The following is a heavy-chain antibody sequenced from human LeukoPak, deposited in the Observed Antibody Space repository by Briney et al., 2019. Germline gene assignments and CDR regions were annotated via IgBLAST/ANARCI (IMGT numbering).Heavy chain of an antibody. V-gene: IGHV3-30*02. CDR1: GLTFRGYD. CDR2: IRYDGSNK. J-gene: IGHJ4*02. CDR3: AEDPPQDYGPFDY. Sequence: GGSLRLSCVTSGLTFRGYDMFWVRQAPGKGLEWVAFIRYDGSNKYYADSVKGRFTISRDNSKNTLYLQMNSLRAEDTAVYYCAEDPPQDYGPFDYWGQGTLVTVSS. D-gene: IGHD4/OR15-4a*01.